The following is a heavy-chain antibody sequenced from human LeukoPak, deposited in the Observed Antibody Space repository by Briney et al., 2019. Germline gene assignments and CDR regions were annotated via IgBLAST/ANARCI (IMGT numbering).Heavy chain of an antibody. Sequence: SVKVSCKPSGGTFSSYAICWVRQAPGQGLEWMGGIIPIFGTANYAQKFQGRVTITADESTSTAYMELSSLRSEDTAVYYCARDRGVVVPAAMGRFDPWGQGTLVTVSS. D-gene: IGHD2-2*01. V-gene: IGHV1-69*13. CDR2: IIPIFGTA. J-gene: IGHJ5*02. CDR1: GGTFSSYA. CDR3: ARDRGVVVPAAMGRFDP.